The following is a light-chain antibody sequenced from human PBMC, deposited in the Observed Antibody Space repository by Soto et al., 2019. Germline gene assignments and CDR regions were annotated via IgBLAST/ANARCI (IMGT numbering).Light chain of an antibody. V-gene: IGLV2-14*01. CDR1: SSDVGSYNF. CDR2: QVT. CDR3: SSYTGFSTDIL. Sequence: QSALTQPASVSGSPGQSITISCTGTSSDVGSYNFVSWYQHHAGTAPKLIIYQVTNRPSGVSDRFSASKSGDTASLTISGLQAEDEAIYYCSSYTGFSTDILFGGGTKLTVI. J-gene: IGLJ2*01.